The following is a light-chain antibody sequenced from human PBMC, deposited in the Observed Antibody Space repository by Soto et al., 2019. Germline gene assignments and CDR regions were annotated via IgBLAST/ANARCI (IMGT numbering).Light chain of an antibody. CDR1: SSDVGSYNF. CDR3: SSYRSSSTYV. Sequence: QSALTQPASVSGSPGQSITISCTGTSSDVGSYNFVSWHQQHPGQAPKLMIYEVTNRASGVPDRFSASKSGNTASLTISGLQAGDDADYYCSSYRSSSTYVFGTGTKLTVL. CDR2: EVT. V-gene: IGLV2-14*01. J-gene: IGLJ1*01.